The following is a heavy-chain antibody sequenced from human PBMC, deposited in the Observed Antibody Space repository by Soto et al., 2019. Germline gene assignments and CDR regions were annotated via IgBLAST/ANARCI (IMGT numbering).Heavy chain of an antibody. Sequence: ASVKVSCKASGYTFTNYYMHWVRQAPGQGFEWLGRISPKSGGTNYAQKFQGRVTMTWDTSLKTAYMELSSLISEDTAVYYCTRPPGYISDWHYFDLWGQGTLVTVSS. V-gene: IGHV1-2*02. CDR2: ISPKSGGT. CDR3: TRPPGYISDWHYFDL. CDR1: GYTFTNYY. D-gene: IGHD2-21*02. J-gene: IGHJ4*02.